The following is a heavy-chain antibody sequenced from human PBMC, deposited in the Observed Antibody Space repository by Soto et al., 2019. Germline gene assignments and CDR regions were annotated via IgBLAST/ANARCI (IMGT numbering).Heavy chain of an antibody. CDR2: INPNSGGT. CDR1: GYTFTGYY. J-gene: IGHJ4*02. Sequence: ASVKVSCKASGYTFTGYYMHWVRQAPGQGLEWMGWINPNSGGTNYAQKFQGWATMTRDTSISTAYMELSRLRSDDTAVYYCARGGQQQRANIDYWGQGTLVTVSS. CDR3: ARGGQQQRANIDY. V-gene: IGHV1-2*04. D-gene: IGHD6-13*01.